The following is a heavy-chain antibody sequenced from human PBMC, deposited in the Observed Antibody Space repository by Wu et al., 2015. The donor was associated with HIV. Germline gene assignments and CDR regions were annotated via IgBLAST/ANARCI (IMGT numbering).Heavy chain of an antibody. Sequence: QVQLVQSGAEVKKPGASVKVSCKASGYSFTSYYIHWVRQAPGQGLEWMGIVNPSGGGTSYAQKFQGRVTMTRDTSTSTVYMELSSLRSEDTAVYYCARDFTSGWYPDYWGQGTLVTVSS. J-gene: IGHJ4*02. V-gene: IGHV1-46*03. CDR1: GYSFTSYY. CDR3: ARDFTSGWYPDY. CDR2: VNPSGGGT. D-gene: IGHD6-19*01.